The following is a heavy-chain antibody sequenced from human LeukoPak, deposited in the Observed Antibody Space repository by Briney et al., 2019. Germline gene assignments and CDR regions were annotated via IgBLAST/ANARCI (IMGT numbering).Heavy chain of an antibody. CDR1: GGSFSGYY. Sequence: SETLSLACAVYGGSFSGYYWSWIRQPPGKGLEWIAEINHSGSTNYNPSLKSRVTISVDTSKNQFSLKLSSVTAADTAVYYCARGGRQGDYWGQGTLVTVSS. CDR2: INHSGST. D-gene: IGHD1-26*01. CDR3: ARGGRQGDY. J-gene: IGHJ4*02. V-gene: IGHV4-34*01.